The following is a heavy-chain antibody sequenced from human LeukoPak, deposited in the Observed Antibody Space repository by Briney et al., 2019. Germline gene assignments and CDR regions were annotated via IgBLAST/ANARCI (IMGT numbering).Heavy chain of an antibody. J-gene: IGHJ4*02. CDR2: ISYDGSNK. V-gene: IGHV3-30*18. CDR3: AKDRTLAVAAPQGFDY. D-gene: IGHD6-19*01. Sequence: GGSLRLSCAASGFTFSSYGMHWVRQAPGKGLEWVAVISYDGSNKYYADSVKGRFTISRDNSKNTLYLQMNSLRAEDTAVYYCAKDRTLAVAAPQGFDYWGQGTVVTVSS. CDR1: GFTFSSYG.